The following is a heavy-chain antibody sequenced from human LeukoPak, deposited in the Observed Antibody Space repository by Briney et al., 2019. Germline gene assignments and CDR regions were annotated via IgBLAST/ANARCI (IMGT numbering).Heavy chain of an antibody. CDR1: GFTFSSYA. CDR3: AKDQDIVVVPAAIGY. J-gene: IGHJ4*02. V-gene: IGHV3-23*01. Sequence: GGSLRLSCAASGFTFSSYAMSWVRQAPGKGLEWVSAISGSGGSTYYADSVKGRFTISRDNSKNTLYLQMNSLRAEDTAVYYCAKDQDIVVVPAAIGYRGQGTLVTVSS. CDR2: ISGSGGST. D-gene: IGHD2-2*01.